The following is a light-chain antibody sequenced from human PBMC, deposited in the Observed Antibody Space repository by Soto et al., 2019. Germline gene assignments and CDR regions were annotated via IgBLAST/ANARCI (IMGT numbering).Light chain of an antibody. V-gene: IGKV1-9*01. CDR2: GAS. CDR3: QQLNTYPQT. Sequence: DIQLTQSPSFLSASVGDRVTITCRASQGISTYLAWFQQESGKAPKLLIYGASTLQSGVPSRFSGSGSGTEFTLIISSLQPEDFATYYCQQLNTYPQTFGQGTKVEIK. J-gene: IGKJ1*01. CDR1: QGISTY.